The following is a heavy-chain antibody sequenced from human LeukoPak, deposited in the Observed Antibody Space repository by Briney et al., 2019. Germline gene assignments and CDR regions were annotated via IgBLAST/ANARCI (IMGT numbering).Heavy chain of an antibody. V-gene: IGHV4-4*08. CDR3: ARDRTVTTYFDY. Sequence: SETLSLTCTVSGGSISSYYWSWIRQPPGKGLEWIGYIYTSGSTNYNPSLKSRVTISVDTSKNQFSLKLSSVTAADTAVYYCARDRTVTTYFDYWGQGTLVTVSS. D-gene: IGHD4-17*01. J-gene: IGHJ4*02. CDR2: IYTSGST. CDR1: GGSISSYY.